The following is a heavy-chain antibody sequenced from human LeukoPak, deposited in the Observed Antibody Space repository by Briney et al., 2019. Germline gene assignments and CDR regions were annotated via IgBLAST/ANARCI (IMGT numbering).Heavy chain of an antibody. CDR1: GYTFTGYY. Sequence: ASVKVSCKASGYTFTGYYMHWVRQAPGQGLEWMGWINPNSGGTNYAQKFQGRVTMTRDTSISTAYMELSGLRSGDTAVYYCARDFDYGDYLGLFFDYWGQGTLVTVSS. D-gene: IGHD4-17*01. CDR3: ARDFDYGDYLGLFFDY. J-gene: IGHJ4*02. V-gene: IGHV1-2*02. CDR2: INPNSGGT.